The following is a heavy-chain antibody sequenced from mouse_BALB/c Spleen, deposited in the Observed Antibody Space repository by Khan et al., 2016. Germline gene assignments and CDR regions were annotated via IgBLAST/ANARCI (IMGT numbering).Heavy chain of an antibody. CDR2: ISCSGST. Sequence: EVQLQESGPGLVKPSQSLSLTCTVTGYSITSDYAWNWIRQFPGNKLEWMGYISCSGSTSYNPSLKSRISITRDTSKNQFFLQLNSVTTEDTATYYCARDYYGSSYFDYWGQGTTLTVSS. D-gene: IGHD1-1*01. CDR3: ARDYYGSSYFDY. J-gene: IGHJ2*01. V-gene: IGHV3-2*02. CDR1: GYSITSDYA.